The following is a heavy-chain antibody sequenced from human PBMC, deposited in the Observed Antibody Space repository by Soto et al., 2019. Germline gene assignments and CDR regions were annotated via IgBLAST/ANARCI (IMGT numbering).Heavy chain of an antibody. CDR1: GYTFKSFY. CDR2: INPTDGSV. CDR3: ARDFGRHGAVDTTGWFDP. J-gene: IGHJ5*02. V-gene: IGHV1-46*02. Sequence: QVQLVQSGAEVKKPGASVKVSCTASGYTFKSFYMHWVRQAPGQGLEWIGMINPTDGSVSFAQKFEDRFTLTTVRPTSTVYIEMSSLTREDTAVYFCARDFGRHGAVDTTGWFDPWGQGTLVTVSS. D-gene: IGHD3-3*01.